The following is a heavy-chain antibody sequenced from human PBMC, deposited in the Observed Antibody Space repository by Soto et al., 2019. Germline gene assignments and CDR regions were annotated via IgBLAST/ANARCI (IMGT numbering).Heavy chain of an antibody. V-gene: IGHV3-23*01. D-gene: IGHD3-16*01. J-gene: IGHJ4*02. Sequence: EVQLLESGGGLVQPGGSLRLSCAASGFTFSSYAMSWVRQAPGKGLEWVSAISGSGGSTYYADSVKGRFTISRDISKNKLYLQMNSLRAEDTAVYYCAKDPGASTFGGVNRWGQGTLVTVSS. CDR1: GFTFSSYA. CDR2: ISGSGGST. CDR3: AKDPGASTFGGVNR.